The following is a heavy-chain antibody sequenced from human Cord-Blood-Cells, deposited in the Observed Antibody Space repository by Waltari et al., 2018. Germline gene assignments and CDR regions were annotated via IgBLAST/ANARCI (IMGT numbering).Heavy chain of an antibody. CDR2: INSDGRRT. Sequence: EVQLVESGGGLVQPGGSLRLSCAASGFTFSSYWMHWVRQAPGKGLVWGSRINSDGRRTSYGDSVKGRFTSARDNAKNTLYLQMNSLRAEDTAVYYCARAPEGYSSSFDYWGQGTLVTVSS. J-gene: IGHJ4*02. CDR1: GFTFSSYW. V-gene: IGHV3-74*01. D-gene: IGHD6-6*01. CDR3: ARAPEGYSSSFDY.